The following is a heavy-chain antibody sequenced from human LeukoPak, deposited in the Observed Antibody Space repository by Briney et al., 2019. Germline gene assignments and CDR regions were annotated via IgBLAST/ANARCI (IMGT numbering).Heavy chain of an antibody. CDR3: TKSPRSGWYGDFDY. CDR2: ISGSGGST. Sequence: GGSLRLSCAASGFTFSSYAMSWVRQAPGKGLEWVSAISGSGGSTYYADSVKGRFTISRDNSKNTLYLQMNSLRAEDTAVYYCTKSPRSGWYGDFDYCGQETLVTVSS. D-gene: IGHD6-19*01. CDR1: GFTFSSYA. J-gene: IGHJ4*02. V-gene: IGHV3-23*01.